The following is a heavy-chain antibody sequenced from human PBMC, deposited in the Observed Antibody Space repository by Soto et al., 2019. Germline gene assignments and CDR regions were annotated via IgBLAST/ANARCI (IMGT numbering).Heavy chain of an antibody. V-gene: IGHV3-49*03. CDR1: GFTFGDYA. CDR3: TSNYYDSSGYDNWFAP. Sequence: GGSLRLSCTASGFTFGDYAMSWFRQAPGKGLEWVGFIRSKAYGGTTVYAASVKGRFTISRDDSKSIAYLQMNSLKTEDTAVYYCTSNYYDSSGYDNWFAPWGQGTLVTVSS. D-gene: IGHD3-22*01. J-gene: IGHJ5*02. CDR2: IRSKAYGGTT.